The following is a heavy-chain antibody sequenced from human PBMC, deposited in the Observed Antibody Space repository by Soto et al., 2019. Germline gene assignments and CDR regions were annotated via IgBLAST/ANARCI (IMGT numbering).Heavy chain of an antibody. CDR3: ARSDCSGGSCYPYYYYGMDV. J-gene: IGHJ6*02. CDR1: GGSTSSYY. D-gene: IGHD2-15*01. Sequence: ASETLSLTCTVSGGSTSSYYWSWIRQPPGKGLEWIGYIYYSGSTNYNPSLKSRVTISVDTSKNQFSLKLSSVTAADTAVYYCARSDCSGGSCYPYYYYGMDVWGQGTTVTVS. CDR2: IYYSGST. V-gene: IGHV4-59*08.